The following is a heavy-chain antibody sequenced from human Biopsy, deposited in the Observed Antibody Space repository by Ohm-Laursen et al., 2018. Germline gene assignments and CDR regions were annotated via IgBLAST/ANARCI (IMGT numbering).Heavy chain of an antibody. J-gene: IGHJ2*01. D-gene: IGHD3-22*01. CDR3: ARGVPHYDGSGFPLAGYWYFDL. CDR2: ISYSGTT. V-gene: IGHV4-31*01. CDR1: GGSIGGGEYY. Sequence: TLSLTCPVSGGSIGGGEYYWNWIRQHPGKGLEGIGLISYSGTTFYNPSLESLLTISIDTSKNHFSLNLRSVTAADTAVYYCARGVPHYDGSGFPLAGYWYFDLWGRGTLVTVSS.